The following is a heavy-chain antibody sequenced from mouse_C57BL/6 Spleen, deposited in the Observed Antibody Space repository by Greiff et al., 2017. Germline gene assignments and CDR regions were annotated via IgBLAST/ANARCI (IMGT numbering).Heavy chain of an antibody. CDR3: TTDWDAAWFAY. Sequence: EVQVVESGAELVRPGASVKLSCTASGFNIKDDYMHWVKQRPEQGLEWIGWIDPENGDTEYASKFQGKATITADTSSNTAYLQLSSLTSEDTAVYYCTTDWDAAWFAYWGQGTLVTVSA. V-gene: IGHV14-4*01. CDR2: IDPENGDT. CDR1: GFNIKDDY. J-gene: IGHJ3*01. D-gene: IGHD4-1*01.